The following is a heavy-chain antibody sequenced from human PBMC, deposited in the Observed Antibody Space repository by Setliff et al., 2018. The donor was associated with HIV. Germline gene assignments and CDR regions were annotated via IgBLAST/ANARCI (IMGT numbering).Heavy chain of an antibody. Sequence: ASETLSLTCTVSGGSISSYYWSWIRQPAGKGLEWIGRIYTSGSTNYNPSLRSRVTISLDTSKNQFSLKLSSVTAADTAVYFCARVRRDGNSFDDWGQGTLVTVSS. CDR3: ARVRRDGNSFDD. CDR2: IYTSGST. V-gene: IGHV4-4*07. CDR1: GGSISSYY. J-gene: IGHJ4*02. D-gene: IGHD4-4*01.